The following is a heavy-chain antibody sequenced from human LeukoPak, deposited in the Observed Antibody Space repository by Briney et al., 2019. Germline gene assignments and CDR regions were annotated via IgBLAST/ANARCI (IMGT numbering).Heavy chain of an antibody. D-gene: IGHD3-22*01. Sequence: GASVKASCKASGYTFTKYGITWVRQAPGQGLEWMGWIATYNGYTTYARSLQDGITMTTDTSTSTAYMELRSLRYDDTAVYYCARSDTSGYCEIWGQGTLVTVSS. CDR1: GYTFTKYG. CDR3: ARSDTSGYCEI. V-gene: IGHV1-18*01. J-gene: IGHJ4*02. CDR2: IATYNGYT.